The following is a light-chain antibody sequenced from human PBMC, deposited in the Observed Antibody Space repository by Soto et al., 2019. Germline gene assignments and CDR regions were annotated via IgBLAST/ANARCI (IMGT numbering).Light chain of an antibody. CDR2: DVT. V-gene: IGLV2-11*01. J-gene: IGLJ3*02. Sequence: QSALTQPHSVSGSPGQSVTISCSGTSSDLGGYNYVSWYQHHPGKAPKLMIYDVTLRPSGVPDRFSGSKSGNTASLTISGLQAEDEADYYCCSYAGSFTWVFGGGTKLTVL. CDR3: CSYAGSFTWV. CDR1: SSDLGGYNY.